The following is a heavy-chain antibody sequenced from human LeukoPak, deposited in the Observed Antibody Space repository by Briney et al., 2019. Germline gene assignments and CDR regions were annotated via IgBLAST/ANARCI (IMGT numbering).Heavy chain of an antibody. D-gene: IGHD1-26*01. CDR3: AREDDTGRYMGDDAFDI. CDR1: GYTFTGYY. J-gene: IGHJ3*02. V-gene: IGHV1-18*04. Sequence: GASVKVSCKASGYTFTGYYMHWVRQAPGQGLEWMGWISAYNGNTNYAQKLQGRVTITADIPTSTVYMELSSLRSEDTAVYYCAREDDTGRYMGDDAFDIWGQGTMVTVSS. CDR2: ISAYNGNT.